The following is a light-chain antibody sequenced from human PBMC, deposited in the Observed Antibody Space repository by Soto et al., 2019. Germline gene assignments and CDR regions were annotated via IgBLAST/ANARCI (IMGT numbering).Light chain of an antibody. CDR2: EVS. CDR1: SSDTGDYNY. J-gene: IGLJ1*01. Sequence: QSVLTQPPSASGSPGQSVTISCSGTSSDTGDYNYVSWYQQHPGKAPKLMIYEVSKRPSGVPDRFSGSKSGNTASLTVSGLQAEDEADYYCSSYPGSDNYVFGTGTKVTVL. V-gene: IGLV2-8*01. CDR3: SSYPGSDNYV.